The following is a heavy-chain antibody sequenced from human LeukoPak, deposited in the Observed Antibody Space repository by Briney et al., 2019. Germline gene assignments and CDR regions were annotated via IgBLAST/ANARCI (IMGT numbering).Heavy chain of an antibody. Sequence: GGSLRLSCAASGFTFSTYSMNWVRQAPGKGLGWVSSITGRSSFIYYADSVKGRFTISRDNAKNSLYLQMNSLRAEDTAVYYCARGGSDYPWFDPWGQGTLVTVSS. D-gene: IGHD3-10*01. J-gene: IGHJ5*02. V-gene: IGHV3-21*01. CDR1: GFTFSTYS. CDR2: ITGRSSFI. CDR3: ARGGSDYPWFDP.